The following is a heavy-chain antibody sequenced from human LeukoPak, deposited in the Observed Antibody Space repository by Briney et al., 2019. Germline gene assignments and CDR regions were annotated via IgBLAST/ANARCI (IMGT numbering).Heavy chain of an antibody. D-gene: IGHD1-26*01. Sequence: GSLRLSCAASGFTFSSYGMHWVRQAPGKGLEWVAVIWYDGSNKYYADSVKGRFTISRDNSKNTLYLQMNSLRAEDTAVYYCAKDLNPPNSGQVDYWGQGTLVTVSS. CDR2: IWYDGSNK. J-gene: IGHJ4*02. V-gene: IGHV3-30*02. CDR1: GFTFSSYG. CDR3: AKDLNPPNSGQVDY.